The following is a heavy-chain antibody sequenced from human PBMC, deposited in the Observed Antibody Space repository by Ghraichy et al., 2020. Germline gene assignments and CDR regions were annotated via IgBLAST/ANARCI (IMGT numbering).Heavy chain of an antibody. CDR2: IYYSGST. J-gene: IGHJ5*02. D-gene: IGHD5-12*01. CDR1: GGSISSSSYY. V-gene: IGHV4-39*01. Sequence: SETLSLTCTVSGGSISSSSYYWGWIRQPPGKGLEWIGSIYYSGSTYYNPSLKSRVTISVDTSKNQFSLKLSSVTAADTAVYYCARHAVDKVDWFDPWGQGTLVTVSS. CDR3: ARHAVDKVDWFDP.